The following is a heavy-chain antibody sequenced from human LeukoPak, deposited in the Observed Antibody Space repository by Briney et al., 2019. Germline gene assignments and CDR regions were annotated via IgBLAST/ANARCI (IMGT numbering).Heavy chain of an antibody. Sequence: GGALRLSRAASGFTLNSYWMSWVRQAPAKGREGVANIKQDGSEEYYVDSVKGRFTISRDNAKNALYLQMNSLRAEDTALYYCASGRQLGYWGQGTLVTVSS. V-gene: IGHV3-7*01. J-gene: IGHJ4*02. CDR2: IKQDGSEE. D-gene: IGHD3-16*01. CDR3: ASGRQLGY. CDR1: GFTLNSYW.